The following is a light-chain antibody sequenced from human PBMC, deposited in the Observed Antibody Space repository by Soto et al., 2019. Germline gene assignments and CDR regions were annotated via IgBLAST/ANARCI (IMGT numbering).Light chain of an antibody. V-gene: IGLV2-14*02. CDR3: SSYISNITYV. CDR1: SSDVGSHNL. CDR2: EAS. J-gene: IGLJ1*01. Sequence: QSVLTQPASVSGSPGQSITISCTGTSSDVGSHNLVSWYQQYPGKAPKLIIFEASKRPSGVSNRFSGSKSGSTASLTISGLQAEDEADYYCSSYISNITYVFGTGTKVTVL.